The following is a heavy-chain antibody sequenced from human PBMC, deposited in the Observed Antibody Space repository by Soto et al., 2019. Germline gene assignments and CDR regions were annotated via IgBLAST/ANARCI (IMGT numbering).Heavy chain of an antibody. CDR1: GFTFSSYS. J-gene: IGHJ5*02. CDR2: ISTSSSYI. V-gene: IGHV3-21*01. Sequence: EVQLVESGGGLVKPGGSLRLSCAASGFTFSSYSMNWVRQAPGKGLEWVSSISTSSSYIYYADSMKGRFTISRDNAKNSLYLQMNSLRAEDTAVYYCARDLHDYVSFRFDPWGQETLVTVSS. CDR3: ARDLHDYVSFRFDP. D-gene: IGHD3-16*01.